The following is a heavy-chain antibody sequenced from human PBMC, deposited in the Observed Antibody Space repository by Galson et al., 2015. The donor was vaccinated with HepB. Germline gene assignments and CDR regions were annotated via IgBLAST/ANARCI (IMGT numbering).Heavy chain of an antibody. V-gene: IGHV7-4-1*02. CDR3: ARAPYYYDSSGYTKSAFDI. Sequence: SVKVSCKASGYTFTSYDMNWVRQAPGQGLEWMGWINTNTGNPTYAQGFTGRFVFSLDTSVSTAYLQISSLKAEDTAVYYCARAPYYYDSSGYTKSAFDIWGQGTMVTVSS. J-gene: IGHJ3*02. D-gene: IGHD3-22*01. CDR1: GYTFTSYD. CDR2: INTNTGNP.